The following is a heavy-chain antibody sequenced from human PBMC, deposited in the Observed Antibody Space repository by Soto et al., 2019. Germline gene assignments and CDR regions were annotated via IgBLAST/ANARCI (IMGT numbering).Heavy chain of an antibody. CDR3: ARQIRGYSGYDYSKYYYYYYMDV. Sequence: GESLKISCKGSGYSFTSYWIGWVRQMPGKGLEWMGIIYPGDSDTRYSPSFQGRVTISADKSISTAYLQWSSLKASDTAMYYCARQIRGYSGYDYSKYYYYYYMDVWGKGTTVTVSS. CDR1: GYSFTSYW. V-gene: IGHV5-51*01. J-gene: IGHJ6*03. CDR2: IYPGDSDT. D-gene: IGHD5-12*01.